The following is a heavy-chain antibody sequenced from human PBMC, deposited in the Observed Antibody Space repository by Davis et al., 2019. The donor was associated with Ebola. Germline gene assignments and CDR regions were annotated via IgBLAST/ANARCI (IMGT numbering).Heavy chain of an antibody. CDR3: ATWGGGY. D-gene: IGHD2-21*01. CDR1: GFTFRNYA. J-gene: IGHJ4*02. Sequence: PGGSLRLSCAASGFTFRNYAMHWVRQAPGKGLEWVANIKQDGSAKHYLDSVKGRFTISRDNANNSLHLQMNSLRVEDTAVYYCATWGGGYWGQGTLVTVSS. CDR2: IKQDGSAK. V-gene: IGHV3-7*01.